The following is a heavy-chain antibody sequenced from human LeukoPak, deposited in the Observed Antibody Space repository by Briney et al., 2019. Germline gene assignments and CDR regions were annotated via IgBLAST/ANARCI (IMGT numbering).Heavy chain of an antibody. Sequence: GESLKISCKGSGYSFTSYWIGWVRQMPGKGLEWMGIIYPGDSDTRYSPSFQGQVTISADKSISTAYLQWSSLKGSDTAMYYCARAYYDFWSGYLRNYFDYWGQGTLVTVSS. CDR2: IYPGDSDT. V-gene: IGHV5-51*01. D-gene: IGHD3-3*01. J-gene: IGHJ4*02. CDR1: GYSFTSYW. CDR3: ARAYYDFWSGYLRNYFDY.